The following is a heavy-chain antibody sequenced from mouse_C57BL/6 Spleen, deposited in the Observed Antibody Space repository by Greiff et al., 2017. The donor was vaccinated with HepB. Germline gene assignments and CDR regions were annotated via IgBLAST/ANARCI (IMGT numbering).Heavy chain of an antibody. Sequence: QVQLQQPGAELVKPGASVKLSCKASGYTFTSYWMHWVKQRPGQGLEWIGMIHPNSGSTNYNEKFKSKATLTVDKSSSTAYMQLSSLTSEDSSVYYCARGDGYYDRLSYWGQVTLVTVSA. V-gene: IGHV1-64*01. J-gene: IGHJ3*01. CDR2: IHPNSGST. CDR1: GYTFTSYW. D-gene: IGHD2-3*01. CDR3: ARGDGYYDRLSY.